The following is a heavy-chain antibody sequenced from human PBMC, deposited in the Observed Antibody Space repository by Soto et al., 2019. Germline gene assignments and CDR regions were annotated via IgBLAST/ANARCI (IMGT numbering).Heavy chain of an antibody. CDR3: ARDYNGNRNFDY. J-gene: IGHJ4*02. Sequence: EVQLLESGGGLVQPGGSLKLSCAASGFTFNNHALTWVLQAPGKGLERVSAMSGGVSTYYADSVKGRFTISRDNSKNALDLQMNNVRLGATAVYYCARDYNGNRNFDYWGQGTLVTVSS. CDR2: MSGGVST. CDR1: GFTFNNHA. V-gene: IGHV3-23*01. D-gene: IGHD1-20*01.